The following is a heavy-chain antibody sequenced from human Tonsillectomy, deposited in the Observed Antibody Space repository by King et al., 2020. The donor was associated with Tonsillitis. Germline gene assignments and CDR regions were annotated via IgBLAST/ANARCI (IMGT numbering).Heavy chain of an antibody. CDR3: TSRGY. D-gene: IGHD1-1*01. J-gene: IGHJ4*02. V-gene: IGHV3-15*01. CDR2: IKSKTDGGTI. CDR1: GFTLSNAW. Sequence: VQLVESGGGLVKPGGSLRLSCAASGFTLSNAWMSWVRQAPGRGLEWVARIKSKTDGGTIDYAAPGKGRFTISKNDSINTLYMQRNSLKTEDTAVYYCTSRGYWGQGTLVTVSS.